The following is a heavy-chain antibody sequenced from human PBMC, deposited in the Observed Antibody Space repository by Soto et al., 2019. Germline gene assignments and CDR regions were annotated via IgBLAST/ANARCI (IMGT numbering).Heavy chain of an antibody. V-gene: IGHV1-69*12. Sequence: QVQLEQSGAEVKKPGSSVKVSCKASGGSFRNSAISWVRQAPGQGLEWMGGIMPIFRTPDYAHKFQGRVTITADESTSTDYMELIGLRSDDTAVYYCSRDNDRPQLGGNYYYILDVWGHGTTVTVSS. CDR2: IMPIFRTP. J-gene: IGHJ6*02. CDR3: SRDNDRPQLGGNYYYILDV. CDR1: GGSFRNSA. D-gene: IGHD1-1*01.